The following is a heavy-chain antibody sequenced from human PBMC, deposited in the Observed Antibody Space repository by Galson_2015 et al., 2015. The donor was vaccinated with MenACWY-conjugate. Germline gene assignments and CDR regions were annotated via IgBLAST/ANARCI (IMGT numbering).Heavy chain of an antibody. CDR3: AKGSWEDS. CDR1: GFTFSNYA. Sequence: SLRLSCAASGFTFSNYAMTWVRQAPGKGLEWVSEISKSGDSTNYADPVKGRFTTSRDNSRNTLFLQMNSLRAEDTAVYYCAKGSWEDSWGQGTLVTVSS. V-gene: IGHV3-23*01. J-gene: IGHJ4*02. CDR2: ISKSGDST. D-gene: IGHD1-26*01.